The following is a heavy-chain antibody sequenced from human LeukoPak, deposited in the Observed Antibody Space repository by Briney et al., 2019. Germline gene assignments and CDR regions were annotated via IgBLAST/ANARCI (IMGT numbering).Heavy chain of an antibody. CDR3: ARGTGYGVVDY. V-gene: IGHV3-23*01. D-gene: IGHD4-17*01. CDR2: ISGSGANT. J-gene: IGHJ4*02. Sequence: GGSLRLSCAASGFTSNTYAMSWVRQAPGKGLEWVSAISGSGANTYYADSVKGRFTISRDNSKSTLYLQMNSLRAEDTAVYYCARGTGYGVVDYWGQGTLVTVSS. CDR1: GFTSNTYA.